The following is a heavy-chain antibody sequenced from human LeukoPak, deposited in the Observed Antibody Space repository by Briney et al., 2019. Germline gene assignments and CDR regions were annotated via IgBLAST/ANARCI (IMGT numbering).Heavy chain of an antibody. Sequence: ASVKVSCKASGYTFNIYGISWVRQAPGQGLEWMGWISAYNGHTNYAQKFQGRVTMTSDTSTSTAYMELRSLRSDDTAVYYCARDKALYCSSTSCYDRGDYYYYMDVWGKGTTVTVSS. V-gene: IGHV1-18*04. CDR2: ISAYNGHT. CDR1: GYTFNIYG. D-gene: IGHD2-2*01. J-gene: IGHJ6*03. CDR3: ARDKALYCSSTSCYDRGDYYYYMDV.